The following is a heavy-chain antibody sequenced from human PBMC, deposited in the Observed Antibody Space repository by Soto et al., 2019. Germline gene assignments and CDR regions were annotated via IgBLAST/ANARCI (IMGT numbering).Heavy chain of an antibody. V-gene: IGHV3-64*01. J-gene: IGHJ4*02. Sequence: EVQLAESGGGMVQPGGSLRLSCVASGFTFSSYDMHWVRQAPGKGLEYVSSISSNGGTTYYGNSVKGRFTISRDNSKNTLYLQVGSLRAADMAVYYCVRRGSGNYDYWGQGTLVTVSS. CDR1: GFTFSSYD. CDR2: ISSNGGTT. CDR3: VRRGSGNYDY. D-gene: IGHD1-7*01.